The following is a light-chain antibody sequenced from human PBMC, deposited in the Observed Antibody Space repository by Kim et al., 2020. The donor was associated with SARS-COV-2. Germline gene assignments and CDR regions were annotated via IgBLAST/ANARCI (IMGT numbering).Light chain of an antibody. V-gene: IGKV3-20*01. Sequence: PGDRATLSCRASQGVIAWYQQKPGQAPTLLIYGAFSRAKGIPDRFSASASGTHFTLTINRLEPEDFAVYYCQQCGGSPLACSFGQGIMLEI. CDR2: GAF. CDR3: QQCGGSPLACS. CDR1: QGV. J-gene: IGKJ2*02.